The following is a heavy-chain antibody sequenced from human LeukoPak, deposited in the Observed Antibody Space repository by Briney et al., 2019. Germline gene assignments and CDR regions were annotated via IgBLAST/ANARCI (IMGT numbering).Heavy chain of an antibody. CDR3: ARHDDYGGNDHNWFDP. V-gene: IGHV4-39*01. Sequence: SETLSLTCTVSGGSISSSSYYWGWIRQPPGKGLEWIGSICYSGSTYYNPSLKSRVTISVDTSKNQFSLKLSSVTAADTAVYYCARHDDYGGNDHNWFDPWGQGTLVTVSS. D-gene: IGHD4-23*01. J-gene: IGHJ5*02. CDR1: GGSISSSSYY. CDR2: ICYSGST.